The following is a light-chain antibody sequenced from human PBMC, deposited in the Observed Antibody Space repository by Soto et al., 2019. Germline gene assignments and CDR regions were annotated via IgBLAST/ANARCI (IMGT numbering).Light chain of an antibody. CDR3: GTWDSSLSDYV. V-gene: IGLV1-51*02. J-gene: IGLJ1*01. CDR1: SSNIGNNY. CDR2: ENN. Sequence: QSVLTQPPSVSAAPGQKVTISCSGSSSNIGNNYVSWYQQLPGTAPKLLIYENNKRPSGIPDRFSGSKSGTSATLGITGLQTGDEADYYFGTWDSSLSDYVFGTGTKLTVL.